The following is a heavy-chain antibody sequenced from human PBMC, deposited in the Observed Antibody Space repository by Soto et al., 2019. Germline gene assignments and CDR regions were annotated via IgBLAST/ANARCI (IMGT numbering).Heavy chain of an antibody. CDR1: GFTFSSYS. V-gene: IGHV3-48*02. CDR3: ARDEYRGTGIVENGMDV. Sequence: GGSLRLSCAASGFTFSSYSMNWVRQAPGKGLEWVAYISSSSSTIYYADSVKGRFTISRDKAKNSLYLQMNSLRDEDTAVYYCARDEYRGTGIVENGMDVWGQGTTVTVSS. CDR2: ISSSSSTI. J-gene: IGHJ6*02. D-gene: IGHD5-18*01.